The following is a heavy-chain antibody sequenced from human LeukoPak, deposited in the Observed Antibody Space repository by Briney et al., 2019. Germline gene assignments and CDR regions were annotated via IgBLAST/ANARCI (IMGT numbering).Heavy chain of an antibody. J-gene: IGHJ4*02. CDR3: ARVPRYEVRGVIRSM. CDR1: GYSISSGYY. CDR2: INHSGST. V-gene: IGHV4-34*01. Sequence: PSETLSLTCAVSGYSISSGYYWSWIRQPPGKGLEWIGEINHSGSTNYNPSLKSRGTISVDTSKNQFSLKLSSVTAADTAVYYCARVPRYEVRGVIRSMWGQGTLVTVSS. D-gene: IGHD3-10*01.